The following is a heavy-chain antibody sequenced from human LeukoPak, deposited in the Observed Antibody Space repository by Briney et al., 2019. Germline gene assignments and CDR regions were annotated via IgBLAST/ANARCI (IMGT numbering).Heavy chain of an antibody. CDR1: GYSFTSYW. Sequence: GESLKISCKGSGYSFTSYWIGWVRQMPGKGLEWMGIIHPRDSDTRYSPSFQGQVTVSADKSISTAYLQWSSLKVSDTAMYYCARRTYDVLTGTPSSVRKNWFDSWGQGTLVTVSS. CDR3: ARRTYDVLTGTPSSVRKNWFDS. CDR2: IHPRDSDT. V-gene: IGHV5-51*01. D-gene: IGHD3/OR15-3a*01. J-gene: IGHJ5*01.